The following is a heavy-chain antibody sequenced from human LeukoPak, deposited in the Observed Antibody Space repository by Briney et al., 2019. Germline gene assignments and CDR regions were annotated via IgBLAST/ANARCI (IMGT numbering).Heavy chain of an antibody. CDR3: VKDFSSPYPPVDFQH. CDR2: ISGSGGST. V-gene: IGHV3-23*01. D-gene: IGHD1-14*01. CDR1: GFTFSSYA. J-gene: IGHJ1*01. Sequence: GGSLRLSCAASGFTFSSYAMSWVRPAPGKGLEWVSAISGSGGSTYYADSVKGRFTISRDNSKNTVDLQMNSLRVEDMARYYCVKDFSSPYPPVDFQHWGRGTLVTVSS.